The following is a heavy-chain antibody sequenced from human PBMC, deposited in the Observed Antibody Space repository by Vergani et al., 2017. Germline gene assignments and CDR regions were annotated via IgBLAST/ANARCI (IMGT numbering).Heavy chain of an antibody. CDR3: ARDLNYDFWSGYSLY. V-gene: IGHV3-11*01. CDR1: GFTVSSNY. CDR2: ISSSGSTI. D-gene: IGHD3-3*01. Sequence: VQLVESGGGLVQPGGSLRLSCAASGFTVSSNYMSWIRQAPGKGLEWVSYISSSGSTIYYADSVKGRFTISRDNAKTSLYLQMNSLRAEDTAVYYCARDLNYDFWSGYSLYWGQGTLVTVSS. J-gene: IGHJ4*02.